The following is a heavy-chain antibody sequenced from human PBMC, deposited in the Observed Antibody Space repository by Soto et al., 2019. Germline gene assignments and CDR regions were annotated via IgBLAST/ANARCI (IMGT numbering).Heavy chain of an antibody. V-gene: IGHV1-24*01. J-gene: IGHJ6*02. D-gene: IGHD4-17*01. CDR2: FDPKDGET. CDR3: ATDPPGPDYGGKPDYYYYGMDV. Sequence: ASVKVSCKVSGYTLTELSMHWVRQAPGKGLEWMGGFDPKDGETIYAQKFQGRVTMTEDTSTDTAYMELSSLRSEDTAVYYCATDPPGPDYGGKPDYYYYGMDVWGQGTTVTVSS. CDR1: GYTLTELS.